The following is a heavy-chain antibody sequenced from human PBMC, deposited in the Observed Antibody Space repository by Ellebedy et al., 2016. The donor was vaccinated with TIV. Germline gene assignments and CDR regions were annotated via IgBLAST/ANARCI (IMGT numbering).Heavy chain of an antibody. J-gene: IGHJ6*02. CDR3: AKDLGFAMDV. CDR2: AHNDETYK. D-gene: IGHD7-27*01. Sequence: GESLKISCAASGFIFNNYNLHWVRQAPGKGLEWVAIAHNDETYKFYADSVKGRFTVSRDNSGNTAYLHMSSLRVEDTAVYYCAKDLGFAMDVWGQGTTFTVSS. CDR1: GFIFNNYN. V-gene: IGHV3-30*02.